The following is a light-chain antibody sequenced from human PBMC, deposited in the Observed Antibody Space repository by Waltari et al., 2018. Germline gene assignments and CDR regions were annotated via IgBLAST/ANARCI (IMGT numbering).Light chain of an antibody. Sequence: DIQMTQSPSSLSASVGDRVTITCRASQKITTSLNWYQQNLGKAPNLMIYDASSVQSGVPARFRGSGSETDFNLTISSLQPEDFAIYYCQQSYRTPPTFGGGTRVEI. J-gene: IGKJ4*01. CDR3: QQSYRTPPT. CDR1: QKITTS. V-gene: IGKV1-39*01. CDR2: DAS.